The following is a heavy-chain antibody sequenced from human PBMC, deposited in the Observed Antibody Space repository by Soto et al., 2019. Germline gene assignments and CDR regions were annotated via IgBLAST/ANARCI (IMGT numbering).Heavy chain of an antibody. V-gene: IGHV3-72*01. Sequence: GGSLRLSCAASGFTFSDHYMDWVRQAPGKGLEWVGRTRNKANSYTTEYAASVKGRFTISRDDSKNSLYLQMNSLKTEDTAVYYCARGGYGAARPSFGDYYYYGMDVWGQGTTVTVSS. CDR1: GFTFSDHY. CDR2: TRNKANSYTT. D-gene: IGHD6-6*01. J-gene: IGHJ6*02. CDR3: ARGGYGAARPSFGDYYYYGMDV.